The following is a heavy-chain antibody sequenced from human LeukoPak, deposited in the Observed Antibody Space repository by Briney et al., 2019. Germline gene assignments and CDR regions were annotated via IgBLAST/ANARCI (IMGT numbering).Heavy chain of an antibody. CDR3: ATQWLYAFDI. Sequence: PGGSLRLSCAASGFTFSSYAMHWVRQAPGKGLEWVAVISYDGSNKYYADSVKGRFTISRDNSKNTLYLQMNSLRAEDAAVYYCATQWLYAFDIWGQGTMVTVSS. CDR2: ISYDGSNK. D-gene: IGHD6-19*01. V-gene: IGHV3-30*04. J-gene: IGHJ3*02. CDR1: GFTFSSYA.